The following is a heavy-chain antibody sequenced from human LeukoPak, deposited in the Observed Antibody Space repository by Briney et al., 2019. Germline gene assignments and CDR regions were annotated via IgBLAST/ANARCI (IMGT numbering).Heavy chain of an antibody. V-gene: IGHV3-48*03. D-gene: IGHD5-12*01. CDR1: GFTFSSYE. CDR2: ISSSGSTI. CDR3: ARYGSGYDFDY. Sequence: EPGGSLRLSCAASGFTFSSYEMNWVRQAPGKGPGWVSYISSSGSTIYYADSVKGRFAISRDNAKNSLYLQMNSLRAEDTAVYYCARYGSGYDFDYWGQGTLVTVSS. J-gene: IGHJ4*02.